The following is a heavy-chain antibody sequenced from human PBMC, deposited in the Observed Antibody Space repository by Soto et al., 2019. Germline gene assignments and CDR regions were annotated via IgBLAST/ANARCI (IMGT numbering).Heavy chain of an antibody. J-gene: IGHJ4*02. V-gene: IGHV4-39*01. Sequence: QLQLQESGPGLVKPSETLSLTCNVSGVSISDTSYYWGWIRQPPGKGLEWIGTIYFNGKTFYNPSLKSRLTISVDTSKNQISLRLTSVTAADTAVYYCARQGSYWGRGTLVAVSS. CDR3: ARQGSY. CDR1: GVSISDTSYY. CDR2: IYFNGKT.